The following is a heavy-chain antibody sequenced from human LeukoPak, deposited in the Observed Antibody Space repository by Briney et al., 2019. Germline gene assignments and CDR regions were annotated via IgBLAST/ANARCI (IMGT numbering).Heavy chain of an antibody. CDR3: ASPGIVVIPSGFDY. CDR2: IYYSGST. D-gene: IGHD3-22*01. J-gene: IGHJ4*02. V-gene: IGHV4-39*01. Sequence: SETLSLTCTVSGGSISSSSYYWGWIRQPPGKGLGWIGSIYYSGSTYYNPSLKSRVTISVDTSKNQFSLKLSSVTAADTAVYYCASPGIVVIPSGFDYWGQGTLVTVSS. CDR1: GGSISSSSYY.